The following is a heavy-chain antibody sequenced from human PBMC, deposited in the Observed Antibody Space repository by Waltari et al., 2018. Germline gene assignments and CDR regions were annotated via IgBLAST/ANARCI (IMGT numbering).Heavy chain of an antibody. Sequence: EVQLVESGGGLVKPGRSLRLSCAASGSSLRTYSMNWVRQAPGKGLEWISSISADSSYRHYAESVKGRFTVSRDNAKNSLSLQINSLRAEDTAVYYCASGGWGFYLGYWGQGALVTVSS. CDR1: GSSLRTYS. D-gene: IGHD3-16*01. CDR2: ISADSSYR. CDR3: ASGGWGFYLGY. J-gene: IGHJ4*02. V-gene: IGHV3-21*01.